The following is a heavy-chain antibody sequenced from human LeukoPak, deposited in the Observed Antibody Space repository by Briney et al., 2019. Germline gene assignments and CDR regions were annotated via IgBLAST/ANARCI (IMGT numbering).Heavy chain of an antibody. Sequence: SETLSLTCTVSGGSISNSNYYWSWIRQPPGRELVWIASINYGGTTYYNPSLKSRVTISVDTSKNQFSLRLSSVTAADTAVYLCARYVVSGSGRYYFDYWGQGSLVTVSS. CDR1: GGSISNSNYY. D-gene: IGHD3-10*01. J-gene: IGHJ4*02. V-gene: IGHV4-39*01. CDR2: INYGGTT. CDR3: ARYVVSGSGRYYFDY.